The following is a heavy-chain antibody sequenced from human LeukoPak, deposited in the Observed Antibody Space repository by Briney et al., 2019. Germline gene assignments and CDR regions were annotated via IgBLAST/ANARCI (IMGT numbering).Heavy chain of an antibody. D-gene: IGHD1-26*01. J-gene: IGHJ6*03. Sequence: PGGSLRLSCAASGFTFSIYWMYWVRQAPGKGLVWVSRINSDGSSTTYADSVKGRFTISRDNAKNSLYLQMNSLRAEDTAVYYCARDPYSGSYGNYYYYFMDVWGKGTTVTISS. CDR1: GFTFSIYW. CDR3: ARDPYSGSYGNYYYYFMDV. CDR2: INSDGSST. V-gene: IGHV3-74*01.